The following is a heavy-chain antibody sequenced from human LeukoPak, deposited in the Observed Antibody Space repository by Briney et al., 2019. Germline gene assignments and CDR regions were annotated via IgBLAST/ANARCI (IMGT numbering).Heavy chain of an antibody. Sequence: PSETLSLTCTVSGXXXXSSXXYXXWIRXXXXXXXXXXXXXYDSGSTYYNPSLKSRVTISVDTSKNQFSLKLSSVTAADTAVYYCARHSRGYSYENYFDYWGQGALVTVSS. CDR2: XYDSGST. CDR3: ARHSRGYSYENYFDY. V-gene: IGHV4-39*01. J-gene: IGHJ4*02. CDR1: GXXXXSSXXY. D-gene: IGHD5-18*01.